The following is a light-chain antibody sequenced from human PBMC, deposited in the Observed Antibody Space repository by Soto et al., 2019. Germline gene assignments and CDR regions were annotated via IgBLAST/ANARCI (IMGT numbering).Light chain of an antibody. CDR1: SANIGAGYD. V-gene: IGLV1-40*01. CDR3: QSHDSSLSTLSV. CDR2: GNS. J-gene: IGLJ1*01. Sequence: QSALTQPPSVSGAPGQRVTISCTGSSANIGAGYDVHWYQQLPGTAPKLLIYGNSNRPSGVPDRFSGSKAGSSASLAITGIQAEDEAHYYSQSHDSSLSTLSVFGMAPKVTV.